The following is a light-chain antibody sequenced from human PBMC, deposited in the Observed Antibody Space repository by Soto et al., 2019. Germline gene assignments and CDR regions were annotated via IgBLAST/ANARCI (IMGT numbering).Light chain of an antibody. CDR3: QQYNNWPPDRT. CDR1: QSVGSN. Sequence: EIVMTQSPAPLSVSPGERATLSCRASQSVGSNLAWYQQKPGHAPRLLIYGASTRATGIPARFSGSGSGTELTLTISSLQSEDFAIYFCQQYNNWPPDRTFGQGTKVEIK. J-gene: IGKJ1*01. CDR2: GAS. V-gene: IGKV3-15*01.